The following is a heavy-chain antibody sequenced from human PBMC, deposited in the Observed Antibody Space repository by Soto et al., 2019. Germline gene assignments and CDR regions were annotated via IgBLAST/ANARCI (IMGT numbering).Heavy chain of an antibody. Sequence: SETLSLTCTVSGGSISNYYWSWIRQPPGKGLEWIGYISNSGSTHYIPSLESRVTISVDTSKNQFSLKLSSVTAADTAVYYCASPKRASYNRLDPCAQGTLV. CDR1: GGSISNYY. CDR3: ASPKRASYNRLDP. J-gene: IGHJ5*02. CDR2: ISNSGST. D-gene: IGHD1-1*01. V-gene: IGHV4-4*08.